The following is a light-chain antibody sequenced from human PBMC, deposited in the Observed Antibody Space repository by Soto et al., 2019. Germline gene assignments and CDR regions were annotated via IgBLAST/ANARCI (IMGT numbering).Light chain of an antibody. CDR2: GNS. CDR3: QSYDSSLSGSV. Sequence: QSVLTRPPSVSGAPGQRVTLSCTGSSSNIGAGYDVHWYQQLPGTAPKLLIYGNSNRPSGVPDRFSGSKSGTSASLAISGLQAEDEADYCCQSYDSSLSGSVFGGGTTLTVL. CDR1: SSNIGAGYD. V-gene: IGLV1-40*01. J-gene: IGLJ2*01.